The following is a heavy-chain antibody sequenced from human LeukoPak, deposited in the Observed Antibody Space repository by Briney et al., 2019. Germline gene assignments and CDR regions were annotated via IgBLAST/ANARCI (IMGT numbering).Heavy chain of an antibody. Sequence: SQTLSLTSTVSGGSISIGGYYWSWIRQPAGKGLEWIGRIYSDGSSNCSPSLKSRVTISIDTSKNQFSLNLSSVTAADTAVYYCARVIRRDPYNYDGFDIWGQGTMVTVSS. D-gene: IGHD5-24*01. CDR3: ARVIRRDPYNYDGFDI. CDR1: GGSISIGGYY. CDR2: IYSDGSS. J-gene: IGHJ3*02. V-gene: IGHV4-61*02.